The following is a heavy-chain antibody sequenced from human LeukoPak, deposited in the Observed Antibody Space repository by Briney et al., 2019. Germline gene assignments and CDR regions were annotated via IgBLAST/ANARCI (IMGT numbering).Heavy chain of an antibody. D-gene: IGHD3-10*01. CDR2: ISWDGGST. Sequence: GGSLRLSCAASGFTFDDYAMHWVRQAPGKGLEWVSLISWDGGSTYYADSVKGRFTISRDNSKNSLYLQMNSLRAEDTALYYCAKDDRLYGSGSHGGFDYWGQGTLVTVSS. V-gene: IGHV3-43D*03. J-gene: IGHJ4*02. CDR3: AKDDRLYGSGSHGGFDY. CDR1: GFTFDDYA.